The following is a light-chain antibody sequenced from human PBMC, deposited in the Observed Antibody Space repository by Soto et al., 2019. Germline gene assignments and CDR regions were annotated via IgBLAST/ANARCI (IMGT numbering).Light chain of an antibody. V-gene: IGKV1-39*01. Sequence: DIQMPQSPSSLSASVGDRVTITCRASQSISSYLNWYQQKPGKAPKLLIYGASTLQSGVPSRFSGSGSGTDFTLTISSLQPEDFATYYCQQSYSTPLTFGGGTKVEIK. CDR1: QSISSY. CDR3: QQSYSTPLT. CDR2: GAS. J-gene: IGKJ4*01.